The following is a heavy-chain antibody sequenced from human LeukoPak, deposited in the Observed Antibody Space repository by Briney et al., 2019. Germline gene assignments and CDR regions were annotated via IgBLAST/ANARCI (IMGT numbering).Heavy chain of an antibody. CDR2: ISAYNGNT. V-gene: IGHV1-18*01. CDR1: GYTFITYG. CDR3: VRWLPDY. J-gene: IGHJ4*02. D-gene: IGHD5-12*01. Sequence: ASVKVSCKASGYTFITYGISWVRQAPGQGLEWMGWISAYNGNTNYAQKFQGRVTMTTDTSASTAYMELKSLRSDDTAVYYCVRWLPDYWGQGTLVTVSS.